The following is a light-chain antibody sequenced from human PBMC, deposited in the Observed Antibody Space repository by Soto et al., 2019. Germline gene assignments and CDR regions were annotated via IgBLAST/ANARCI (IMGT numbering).Light chain of an antibody. Sequence: SSELTQAPSVSVAPGQTAWVTCGGDDIGDKRVHWYQQRPGQAPVLVVYNDRDRPSGIPERFSGSNSGITATLTISRVEGGDEADYYCQVWDSSSLHVVFGGGTKLTVL. J-gene: IGLJ2*01. CDR2: NDR. CDR1: DIGDKR. V-gene: IGLV3-21*02. CDR3: QVWDSSSLHVV.